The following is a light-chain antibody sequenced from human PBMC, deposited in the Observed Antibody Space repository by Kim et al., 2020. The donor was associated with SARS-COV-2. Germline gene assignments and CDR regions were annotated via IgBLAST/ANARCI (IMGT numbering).Light chain of an antibody. Sequence: SASVGDTVTITCRASQSINNYVNWYQQKPGKAPNLLIYGGSSLQSGVPLRFRGSGSGTDFTLTISSLQPEDFATYYCQQTYNIPRSFGQGTKLEI. J-gene: IGKJ2*03. V-gene: IGKV1-39*01. CDR2: GGS. CDR1: QSINNY. CDR3: QQTYNIPRS.